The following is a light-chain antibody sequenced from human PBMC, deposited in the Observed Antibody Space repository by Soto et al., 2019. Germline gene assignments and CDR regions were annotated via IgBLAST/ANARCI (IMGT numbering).Light chain of an antibody. Sequence: EIVLTQSPPTLSVSPGDKVTLSCRASQSVDINLAWYQQRPGQAPRLLVYGASTKATDMPGRFSGRGSGTEFTLTINNLQSEDFAVYYCQQYRNWPRTFGQGTKVVIK. J-gene: IGKJ1*01. CDR2: GAS. V-gene: IGKV3-15*01. CDR3: QQYRNWPRT. CDR1: QSVDIN.